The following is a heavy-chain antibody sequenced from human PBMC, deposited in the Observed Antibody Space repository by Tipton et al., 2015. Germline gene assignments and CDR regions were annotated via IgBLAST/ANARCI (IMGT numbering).Heavy chain of an antibody. J-gene: IGHJ4*01. V-gene: IGHV4-34*03. CDR2: IHHGGTT. CDR1: GFTFEDYA. CDR3: QGVVGATRSGLL. Sequence: LRLSCAASGFTFEDYAMHWVRQPPGKGLEWIGEIHHGGTTNYNPSLRSRVTMSVDTSKNQFSLQLSSVTAADTAVYYCQGVVGATRSGLLWGLGTLVTVSS. D-gene: IGHD2-15*01.